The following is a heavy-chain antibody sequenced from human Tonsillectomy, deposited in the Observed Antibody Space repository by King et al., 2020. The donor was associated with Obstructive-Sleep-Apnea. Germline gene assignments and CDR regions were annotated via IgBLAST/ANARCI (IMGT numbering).Heavy chain of an antibody. CDR2: IYYSGST. Sequence: LKESGQVLVKRSETLALTCTVSGGSISSSSYYWGWIRQPPGKGLHWIGSIYYSGSTYYDPSLKSRVTISVDTSKNQFSLKLSSVTAADTAVYYCARGTRTSYYDFWSGYYPDGYWGQGTLVTVSS. V-gene: IGHV4-39*07. J-gene: IGHJ4*02. CDR1: GGSISSSSYY. CDR3: ARGTRTSYYDFWSGYYPDGY. D-gene: IGHD3-3*01.